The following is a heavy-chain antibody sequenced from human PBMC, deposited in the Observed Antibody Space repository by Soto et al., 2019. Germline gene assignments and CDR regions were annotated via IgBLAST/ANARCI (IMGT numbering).Heavy chain of an antibody. V-gene: IGHV1-8*02. Sequence: ASVKVSCKASGYTFTSYGITWVRQAPGQGLEWMGWMNPNSGNTGYAQKFQGRVTMTRNTSISTAYMELSSLRSEDTAVYYCARADWNYVYYYGMDVWGQGTKVTVSS. J-gene: IGHJ6*02. CDR1: GYTFTSYG. CDR2: MNPNSGNT. CDR3: ARADWNYVYYYGMDV. D-gene: IGHD1-7*01.